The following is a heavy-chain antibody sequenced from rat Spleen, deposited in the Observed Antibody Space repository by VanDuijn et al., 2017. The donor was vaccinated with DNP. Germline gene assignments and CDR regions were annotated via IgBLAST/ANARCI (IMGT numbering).Heavy chain of an antibody. CDR1: GITFSDHN. J-gene: IGHJ4*01. D-gene: IGHD1-11*01. V-gene: IGHV5-7*01. CDR3: AKGPNYGGDSDYFDY. CDR2: ISYDGSDH. Sequence: EVQLVESGGDLVQPGRSLKLSCAVSGITFSDHNMAWVRQAPKKGLEWVATISYDGSDHYYRDSVKVRYTISRDNAKSTLYWQMDSLRSEDTATYYCAKGPNYGGDSDYFDYWGQGASVTVSS.